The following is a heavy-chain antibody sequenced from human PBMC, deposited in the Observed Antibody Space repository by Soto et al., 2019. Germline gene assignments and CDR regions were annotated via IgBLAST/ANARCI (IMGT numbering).Heavy chain of an antibody. CDR3: AKSSSRTYYYYYGMDV. V-gene: IGHV3-30*18. J-gene: IGHJ6*02. Sequence: PGGSLRLSCAASGFTFSSYGMHWVRQAPGKGLEWVAVISYGGSNKYYADSVKGRFTISRDNSKNTLYPQMNSLRAEDTAVYYCAKSSSRTYYYYYGMDVWGQGTTVTVSS. CDR2: ISYGGSNK. CDR1: GFTFSSYG. D-gene: IGHD6-13*01.